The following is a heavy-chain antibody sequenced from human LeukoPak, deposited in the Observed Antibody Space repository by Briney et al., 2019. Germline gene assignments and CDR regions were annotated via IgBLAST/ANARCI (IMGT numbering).Heavy chain of an antibody. Sequence: PGGSLRLSCAAPGFTFSSYSMNWVRQAPGKGLEWVSSISSSSSYIYYADSVKGRLTISRDNAKNSLYLQMNSLRAEDTAVYYCARAVRPGDYYYYGMDVWGQGTTVTVSS. D-gene: IGHD6-6*01. J-gene: IGHJ6*02. CDR2: ISSSSSYI. CDR1: GFTFSSYS. V-gene: IGHV3-21*01. CDR3: ARAVRPGDYYYYGMDV.